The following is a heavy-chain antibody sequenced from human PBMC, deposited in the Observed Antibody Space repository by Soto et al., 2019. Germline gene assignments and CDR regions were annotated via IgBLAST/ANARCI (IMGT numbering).Heavy chain of an antibody. CDR1: GFTFSSHG. CDR2: ISGSGGST. CDR3: AKDVIRITIFGVVHYGMDA. J-gene: IGHJ6*02. Sequence: GGSLRLSCAASGFTFSSHGMHWVRQAPGKGLEWVSAISGSGGSTYYADSVKGRFTISRDNSKNTLYLQMNSLRAEDTAVYYCAKDVIRITIFGVVHYGMDAWGQGTTVTVSS. D-gene: IGHD3-3*01. V-gene: IGHV3-23*01.